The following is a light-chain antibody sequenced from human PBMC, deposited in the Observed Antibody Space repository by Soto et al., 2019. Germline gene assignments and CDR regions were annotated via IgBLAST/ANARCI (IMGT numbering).Light chain of an antibody. CDR3: SSYTSSSTLSYV. Sequence: SALTQPASGSGSPGQSFTISCSGTSSDVCGYNYVSWYQQHPGKAPKLMISDVSNRPSGVSNRFSGSKSGNTASLTISGLQAEDEADYYCSSYTSSSTLSYVFGTGTKVTVL. V-gene: IGLV2-14*01. J-gene: IGLJ1*01. CDR1: SSDVCGYNY. CDR2: DVS.